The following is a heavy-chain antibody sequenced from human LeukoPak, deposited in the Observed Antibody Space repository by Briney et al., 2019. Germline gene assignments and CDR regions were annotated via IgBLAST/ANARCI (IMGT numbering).Heavy chain of an antibody. CDR1: GGTLSSYA. CDR2: ISAYNGNT. CDR3: ATAGGGSYFDAFDI. J-gene: IGHJ3*02. V-gene: IGHV1-18*01. Sequence: ASVKVSCKASGGTLSSYAISWVRQAPGQGLEWMGWISAYNGNTNYAQKLQGRVTMTTDTSTSTAYMELRSLRSDDTAVYYCATAGGGSYFDAFDIWGQGTMVTVSS. D-gene: IGHD1-26*01.